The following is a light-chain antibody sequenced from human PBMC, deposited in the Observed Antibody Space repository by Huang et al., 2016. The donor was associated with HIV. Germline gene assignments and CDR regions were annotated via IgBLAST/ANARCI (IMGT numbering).Light chain of an antibody. CDR3: QQANSFSLT. CDR1: QCISNW. J-gene: IGKJ4*01. Sequence: DIQMTQSPSSVTVSGGDRVTITCRASQCISNWLAWYQQKPGKAPKLLIYAASSLQPGVPSRFGGRGSGTDVTLTISSLQPEDFATYYCQQANSFSLTFGGGTEVEIK. V-gene: IGKV1-12*01. CDR2: AAS.